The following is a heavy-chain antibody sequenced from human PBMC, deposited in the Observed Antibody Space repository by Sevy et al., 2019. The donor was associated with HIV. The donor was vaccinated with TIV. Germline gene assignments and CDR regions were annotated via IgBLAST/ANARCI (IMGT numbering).Heavy chain of an antibody. V-gene: IGHV3-23*01. D-gene: IGHD2-21*01. CDR3: ARRPDFGRAIPTGVMDV. Sequence: GGSLRLSCAASGFTFSTYAMSWVRQTPGKGLQWVSVISDSGDSTYYADSVKGRFTISRDNSKNTMYLQMNSLRAEDTAVYCARRPDFGRAIPTGVMDVWGQGTTVTVSS. CDR1: GFTFSTYA. J-gene: IGHJ6*02. CDR2: ISDSGDST.